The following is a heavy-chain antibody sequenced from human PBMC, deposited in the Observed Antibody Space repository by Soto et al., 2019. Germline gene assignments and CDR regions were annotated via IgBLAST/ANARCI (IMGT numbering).Heavy chain of an antibody. D-gene: IGHD1-26*01. CDR1: GGYISSGSYY. CDR3: VRLGATTRSFDP. CDR2: IYYSGST. V-gene: IGHV4-61*01. Sequence: SETLSLTCTVSGGYISSGSYYWSWMRQPPGQGLEYIGAIYYSGSTYYNPSLKSRVTISIDTSQKQFSLKLSSVTAADTAVYYCVRLGATTRSFDPWGQGILVTAPQ. J-gene: IGHJ5*02.